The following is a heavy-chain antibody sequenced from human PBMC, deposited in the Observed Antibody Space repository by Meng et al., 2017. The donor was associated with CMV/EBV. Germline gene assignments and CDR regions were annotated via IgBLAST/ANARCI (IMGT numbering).Heavy chain of an antibody. CDR3: ARASSSSWLDY. V-gene: IGHV1-69*02. CDR1: GGTFTSYT. J-gene: IGHJ4*02. CDR2: IIPTLGIT. D-gene: IGHD6-13*01. Sequence: SVKVSCKASGGTFTSYTISWVRQAPGQGLEWMGRIIPTLGITNYAQKFQGRVTITADKSTSTAYMEPSSLRSEDTAVYYCARASSSSWLDYWGQGTLVTVSS.